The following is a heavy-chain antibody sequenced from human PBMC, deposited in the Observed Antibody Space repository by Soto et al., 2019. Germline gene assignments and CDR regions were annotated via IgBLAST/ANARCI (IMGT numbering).Heavy chain of an antibody. CDR2: IYYSGST. CDR3: ARRTTFGVAPDY. V-gene: IGHV4-39*01. Sequence: PSETLSLTCTVSGGSISSSSYYWGWIRQPPGKGLEWIGSIYYSGSTYYNPSLKSPFTISVDTSKNQFSLKLGSVTAADTAVYYGARRTTFGVAPDYWGQGTLVTVSS. CDR1: GGSISSSSYY. D-gene: IGHD3-3*01. J-gene: IGHJ4*02.